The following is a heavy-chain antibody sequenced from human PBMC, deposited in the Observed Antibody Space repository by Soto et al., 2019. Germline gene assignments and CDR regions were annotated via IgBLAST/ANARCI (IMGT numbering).Heavy chain of an antibody. V-gene: IGHV1-69*13. D-gene: IGHD6-6*01. CDR3: ARPSIAARLSPFDY. CDR1: GGTFSDFT. Sequence: SVKVSCKASGGTFSDFTINWVRQAPGQRLEWMGGIIPIFDTANYAENFQGRVTITADESTSTSFMEVSSLRSEDTAVYYCARPSIAARLSPFDYWGQGTLVTVSS. J-gene: IGHJ4*02. CDR2: IIPIFDTA.